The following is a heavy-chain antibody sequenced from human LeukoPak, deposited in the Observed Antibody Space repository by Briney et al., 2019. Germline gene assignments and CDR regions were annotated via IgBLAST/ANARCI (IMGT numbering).Heavy chain of an antibody. CDR2: ISSSSVYI. J-gene: IGHJ4*02. CDR1: GFTFSNYS. CDR3: ARDGSGYSSGWYGYYFDY. V-gene: IGHV3-21*01. Sequence: GGSLGLSCAASGFTFSNYSMNWVHQAPGKGLEWVSSISSSSVYIYYAGSVKGRFTISRDNAKNSLYLQMNSLRAEDTAVYYCARDGSGYSSGWYGYYFDYWGQGTLVTVSS. D-gene: IGHD6-19*01.